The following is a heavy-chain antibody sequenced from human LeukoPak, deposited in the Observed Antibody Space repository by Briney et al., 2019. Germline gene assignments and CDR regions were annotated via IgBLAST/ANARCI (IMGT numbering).Heavy chain of an antibody. J-gene: IGHJ4*02. CDR2: ISSSSSYI. CDR1: GCTFSSYS. V-gene: IGHV3-21*01. D-gene: IGHD5-24*01. CDR3: ARGVFGDGYNYFDY. Sequence: GGSLRLSCAASGCTFSSYSMNWVRQAPGKGLEWVSSISSSSSYIYYADSVKGRFTISRDNAKNSLYLQMNSLRAEDTAVYYCARGVFGDGYNYFDYWGQGTLVTVSS.